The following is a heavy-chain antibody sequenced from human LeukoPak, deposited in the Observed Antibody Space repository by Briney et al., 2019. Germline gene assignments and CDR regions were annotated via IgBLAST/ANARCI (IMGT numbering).Heavy chain of an antibody. CDR2: ISAYNGNT. V-gene: IGHV1-18*01. CDR3: ARDDPIVGATNDWFDP. CDR1: GYTFTSYG. D-gene: IGHD1-26*01. J-gene: IGHJ5*02. Sequence: ASVKVFCKASGYTFTSYGISWVRQAPGQGLEWMGWISAYNGNTNYAQKLQGRVTMTTDTSTSTAYMELRSLRSDDTAVYYCARDDPIVGATNDWFDPWGQGTLVTVSS.